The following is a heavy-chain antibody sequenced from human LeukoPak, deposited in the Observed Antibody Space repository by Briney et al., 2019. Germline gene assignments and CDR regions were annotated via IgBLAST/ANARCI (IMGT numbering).Heavy chain of an antibody. Sequence: GGSLRLSCAASGFTFSSYAMSWVLQAPGKGLEWVSAISGSGGSTYYADSVKGRFTISRDNSKNTLYLQMNSLRAEDTAVYYCAKFGYRCYYGSVSYYWRDSYYGMDVWGQGTTVTVSS. J-gene: IGHJ6*02. CDR2: ISGSGGST. V-gene: IGHV3-23*01. CDR3: AKFGYRCYYGSVSYYWRDSYYGMDV. CDR1: GFTFSSYA. D-gene: IGHD3-10*01.